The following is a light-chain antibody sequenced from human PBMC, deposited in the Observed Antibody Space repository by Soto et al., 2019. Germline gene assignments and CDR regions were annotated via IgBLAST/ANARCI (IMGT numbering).Light chain of an antibody. CDR1: QSITRH. Sequence: DIQMTQSPATLSTSVGDRVIITFRASQSITRHLNWYQQKPGKAPKLLIYAASSLQSGVPSRFSGSGSGTDFTLTISSLQPEDFATYYCQQSCSTPLAFGQGTKVDIK. CDR3: QQSCSTPLA. V-gene: IGKV1-39*01. J-gene: IGKJ1*01. CDR2: AAS.